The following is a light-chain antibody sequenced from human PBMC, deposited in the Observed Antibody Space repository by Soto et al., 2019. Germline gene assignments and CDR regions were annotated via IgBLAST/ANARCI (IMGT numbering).Light chain of an antibody. Sequence: QSALTQPRSVSGSPGQSVTISCTGTSSDVGGYNYVSWYQQHPGKAPKLMIYDVVKRPSGVPDRFSGSKSGNTASLTISGLQPGDEADYYCCSYAGSYTLGAFGGGTKLTVL. J-gene: IGLJ2*01. CDR2: DVV. CDR3: CSYAGSYTLGA. CDR1: SSDVGGYNY. V-gene: IGLV2-11*01.